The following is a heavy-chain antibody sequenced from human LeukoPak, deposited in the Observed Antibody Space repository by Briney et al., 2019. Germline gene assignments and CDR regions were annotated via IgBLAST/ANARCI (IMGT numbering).Heavy chain of an antibody. D-gene: IGHD6-19*01. V-gene: IGHV3-53*01. CDR1: GFTFTCCW. J-gene: IGHJ4*02. CDR3: AREISGGWYDY. Sequence: GGSLRLSCAASGFTFTCCWMSWVRQAPGKGLEWVSVIYSGGTTYYADSVKGRFTISRDNSKNTLYLQMNSLRAEDTAVYYCAREISGGWYDYRGQGTLVTVSS. CDR2: IYSGGTT.